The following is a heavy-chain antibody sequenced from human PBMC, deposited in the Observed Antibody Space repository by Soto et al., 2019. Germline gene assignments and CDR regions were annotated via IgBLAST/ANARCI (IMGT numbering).Heavy chain of an antibody. CDR3: ARAYDFWSGYYYYYYYGMDV. CDR2: IIPIFGTA. Sequence: QVQLVQSGAEVKKPGSSVKVSCKASGGTFSSYAISWVRQAPGQGLEWMGGIIPIFGTANYAQKFQGRVTITADESTSTAYMELSSLRSEDTAVYYCARAYDFWSGYYYYYYYGMDVWGQGTTVTVSS. V-gene: IGHV1-69*01. CDR1: GGTFSSYA. D-gene: IGHD3-3*01. J-gene: IGHJ6*02.